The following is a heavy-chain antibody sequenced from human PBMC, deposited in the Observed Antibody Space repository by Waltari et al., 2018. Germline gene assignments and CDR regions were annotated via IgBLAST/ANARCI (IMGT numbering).Heavy chain of an antibody. Sequence: QVQLQASGPGLVKPSETLPLTCTVSGGSINRATRYWGWIRPAPGTGLEWIGSIFYTGNTNDNPSLESRVTISIDSSKNQCSLKLDTVTAAVSAVYYCATDKDLGYFDYWGQGTLVTVSS. V-gene: IGHV4-39*02. J-gene: IGHJ4*02. CDR2: IFYTGNT. CDR3: ATDKDLGYFDY. CDR1: GGSINRATRY.